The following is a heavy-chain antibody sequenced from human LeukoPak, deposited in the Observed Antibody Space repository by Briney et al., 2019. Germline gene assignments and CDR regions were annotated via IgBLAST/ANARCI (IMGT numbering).Heavy chain of an antibody. CDR3: ARNGPGITIFGVVYYYYYYMDV. D-gene: IGHD3-3*01. CDR1: GFTFSSYW. J-gene: IGHJ6*03. Sequence: GGSLRLSCAASGFTFSSYWMSWVRQAPGKGLGWVANIKQDGSEKYYVDSVKGRFTISRDNAKNSLYLQMNSLRAEDTAVYYCARNGPGITIFGVVYYYYYYMDVWGKGTTVTVSS. CDR2: IKQDGSEK. V-gene: IGHV3-7*01.